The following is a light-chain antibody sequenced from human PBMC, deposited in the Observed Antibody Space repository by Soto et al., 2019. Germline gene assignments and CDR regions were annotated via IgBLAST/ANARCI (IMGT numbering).Light chain of an antibody. CDR3: QQYCSTPLT. Sequence: EIVLTQSPATLSLSPGERATLSCRASQGVSSYLAWYQQKPGQAPRLLIYDASNRATGIPARFSGSGPGTDFTLTISSLEPEDFAVYYCQQYCSTPLTFGGGTKVEIK. CDR2: DAS. V-gene: IGKV3D-11*01. CDR1: QGVSSY. J-gene: IGKJ4*01.